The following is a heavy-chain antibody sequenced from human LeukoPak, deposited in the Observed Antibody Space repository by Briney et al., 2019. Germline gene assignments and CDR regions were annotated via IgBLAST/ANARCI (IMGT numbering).Heavy chain of an antibody. CDR2: IRPNSGGT. D-gene: IGHD3-16*01. CDR1: GYTFAAYY. Sequence: ASVKVSCKASGYTFAAYYMYWVRQAPGQGLEWMGWIRPNSGGTNYTQEFQGRVTMTRDTSINTAYMELSRLTSDDTAVYFCATWGLHFDIWGQGTMVTVAS. J-gene: IGHJ3*02. CDR3: ATWGLHFDI. V-gene: IGHV1-2*02.